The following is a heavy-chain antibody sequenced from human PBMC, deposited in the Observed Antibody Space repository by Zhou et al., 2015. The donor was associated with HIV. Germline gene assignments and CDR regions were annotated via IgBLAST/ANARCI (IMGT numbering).Heavy chain of an antibody. J-gene: IGHJ6*02. V-gene: IGHV1-69*01. Sequence: QVQLVQSGAEVKKPGSSVKVSCKASGGTFSSYAISWVRQAPGQGLEWMGGIIPIFGTANYAQKFQGRVTITADESTSTAYMELSSLRSEDTAVYYCARYPHLDPNETSSPFGYYGMDVWGQGP. CDR2: IIPIFGTA. D-gene: IGHD2-2*01. CDR1: GGTFSSYA. CDR3: ARYPHLDPNETSSPFGYYGMDV.